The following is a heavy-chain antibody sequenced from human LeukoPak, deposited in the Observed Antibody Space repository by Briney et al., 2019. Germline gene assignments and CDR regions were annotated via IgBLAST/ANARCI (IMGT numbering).Heavy chain of an antibody. D-gene: IGHD5-12*01. J-gene: IGHJ4*02. CDR2: INHSGST. Sequence: SETLSLTCAVYGGSFSGYYWSWIRQPPGKGLEWIGEINHSGSTNYNPSLKSRVTISVDTSKNQFSLKLSSVTAADTAVYYCARVHPPVYSGYDYDGNYFDYWGQGTLVTVSS. CDR3: ARVHPPVYSGYDYDGNYFDY. CDR1: GGSFSGYY. V-gene: IGHV4-34*01.